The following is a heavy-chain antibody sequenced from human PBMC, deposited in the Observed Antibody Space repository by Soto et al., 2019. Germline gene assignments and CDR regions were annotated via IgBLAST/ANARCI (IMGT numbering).Heavy chain of an antibody. CDR3: AKDAPLLGAAPYELYFDY. J-gene: IGHJ4*02. CDR1: GFTFSSYA. Sequence: PGGSLRLSCAASGFTFSSYAMSWVRQAPGKGLEWVSAISGSGGSTYYADSVKGRFTISRDNSKNTLYLQMNSLRAEDTAVYYCAKDAPLLGAAPYELYFDYWGQGTLVTVSS. D-gene: IGHD1-26*01. CDR2: ISGSGGST. V-gene: IGHV3-23*01.